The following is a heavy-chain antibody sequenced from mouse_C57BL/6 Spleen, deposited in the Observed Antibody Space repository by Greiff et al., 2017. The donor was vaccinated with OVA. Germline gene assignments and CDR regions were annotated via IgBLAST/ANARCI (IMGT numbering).Heavy chain of an antibody. CDR1: GYTFTSYW. CDR2: IDPSDSYT. V-gene: IGHV1-50*01. Sequence: QVQLQQPGAELVKPGASVKLSCKASGYTFTSYWMQWVKQRPGQGLEWIGEIDPSDSYTNYNQKFKGKATLTVDTSSSTAYMQLSSLTSEDSAVYYCARIYLSFAYWGQGTLVTVSA. CDR3: ARIYLSFAY. J-gene: IGHJ3*01. D-gene: IGHD2-3*01.